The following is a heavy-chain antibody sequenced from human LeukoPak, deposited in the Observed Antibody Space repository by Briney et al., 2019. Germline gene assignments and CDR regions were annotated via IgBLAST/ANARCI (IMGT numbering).Heavy chain of an antibody. V-gene: IGHV1-69*01. CDR1: GGTFSSYA. J-gene: IGHJ6*03. CDR3: AREMTTVTTFLNYYYMDV. Sequence: SVKVSCKASGGTFSSYAISWVRQAPGQGLEWMGGIIPIFGTANYAQKFQGRVTITADESTSTAYMELSSLRSEDTAVYYCAREMTTVTTFLNYYYMDVWGKGTTVTVSS. D-gene: IGHD4-17*01. CDR2: IIPIFGTA.